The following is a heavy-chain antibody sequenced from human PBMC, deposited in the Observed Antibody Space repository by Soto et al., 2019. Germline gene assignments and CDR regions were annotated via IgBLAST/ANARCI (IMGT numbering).Heavy chain of an antibody. CDR1: GGSFSGYY. CDR3: ARSPDSSGYYPRWYYYGMDV. D-gene: IGHD3-22*01. CDR2: INHSGST. V-gene: IGHV4-34*01. J-gene: IGHJ6*02. Sequence: PPDTLSLTCAVYGGSFSGYYWSWIRQPPGKGLEWIGEINHSGSTNYNPSLKSRVTISVDKSKNQFSLKLSSVTAADTAVYYCARSPDSSGYYPRWYYYGMDVWGQGTTVTVSS.